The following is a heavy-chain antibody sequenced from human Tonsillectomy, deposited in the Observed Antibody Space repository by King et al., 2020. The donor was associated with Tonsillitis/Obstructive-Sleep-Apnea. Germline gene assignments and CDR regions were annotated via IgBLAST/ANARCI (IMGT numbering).Heavy chain of an antibody. V-gene: IGHV4-39*02. CDR2: IYYSGST. Sequence: LQLQESGPGLVKPSETLSLTCTVSGGSISSSSYYWGWIRQPPGKGLEWIGSIYYSGSTYYNPSLKSRVTISVDTSKNQFSLKLSSVTAADTAVYYCAREATNYYMEVWGKGTTVTVSS. CDR3: AREATNYYMEV. J-gene: IGHJ6*03. CDR1: GGSISSSSYY.